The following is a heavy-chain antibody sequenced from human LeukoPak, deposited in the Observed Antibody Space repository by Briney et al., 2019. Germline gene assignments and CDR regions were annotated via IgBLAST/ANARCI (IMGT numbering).Heavy chain of an antibody. D-gene: IGHD3-16*01. V-gene: IGHV3-11*04. CDR1: GFTFSNAW. CDR2: ISSSGSTI. J-gene: IGHJ6*03. CDR3: ARSPWVRHFYYYYMDV. Sequence: PGGSLRLSCAASGFTFSNAWMNWVRQAPGKGLEWVSYISSSGSTIYYADSVKGRFTISRDNAKNSLYLQMNSLRAEDTAVYYCARSPWVRHFYYYYMDVWGKGTTVTVSS.